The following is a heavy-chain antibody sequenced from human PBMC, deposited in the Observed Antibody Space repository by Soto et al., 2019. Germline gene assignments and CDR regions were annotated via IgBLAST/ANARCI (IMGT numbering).Heavy chain of an antibody. CDR3: ARDSVYDFWSGYSY. CDR1: GYTFTIYG. V-gene: IGHV1-18*01. J-gene: IGHJ4*02. D-gene: IGHD3-3*01. CDR2: ISAYNGNT. Sequence: ASVKVSCKASGYTFTIYGISWVRQAPGQGLEWMGWISAYNGNTNYAQKLQGRVTMTTDTSTSTAYMELRSLRSDDTAVYYCARDSVYDFWSGYSYWGQGTLVTVSS.